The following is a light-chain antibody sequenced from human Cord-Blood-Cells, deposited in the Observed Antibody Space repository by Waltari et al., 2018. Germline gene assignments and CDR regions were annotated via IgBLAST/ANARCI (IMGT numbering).Light chain of an antibody. J-gene: IGKJ4*01. CDR2: AAS. Sequence: DNQMSLSPTDVSPSVGDRVLLTCRASQGISNFLPWFQQKPRKAPKSLSYAASSLQSGVPSKFSGSGSGAYFTLTHSSLQPEDFATYYCQQYNSYPLTFGGGTKVEIK. CDR1: QGISNF. CDR3: QQYNSYPLT. V-gene: IGKV1-16*02.